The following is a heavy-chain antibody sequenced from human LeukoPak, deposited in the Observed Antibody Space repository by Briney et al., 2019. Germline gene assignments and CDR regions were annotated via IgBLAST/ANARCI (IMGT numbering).Heavy chain of an antibody. CDR2: IDNSGNN. CDR1: GVSISSYY. CDR3: SGIDASTLPYIDY. D-gene: IGHD2-2*01. J-gene: IGHJ4*02. V-gene: IGHV4-59*08. Sequence: SETLSLTCTVSGVSISSYYLSWIRQPPGKGLEWIGYIDNSGNNNYNPSLKSRVSITVDTSKNQFSLKLTSVTAADAAVYFCSGIDASTLPYIDYWGQGTLVTISS.